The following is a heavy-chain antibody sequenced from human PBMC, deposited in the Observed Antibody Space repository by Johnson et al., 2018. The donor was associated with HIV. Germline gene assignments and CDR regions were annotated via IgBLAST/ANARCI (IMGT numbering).Heavy chain of an antibody. V-gene: IGHV3-23*04. CDR3: AKGRGYDYDALDF. D-gene: IGHD5-12*01. CDR2: VTGTGGDT. CDR1: GFTFSSYA. J-gene: IGHJ3*01. Sequence: MQLVESGGGLVQPGGSLRLSCAASGFTFSSYAMHWIRQAPGKGLEWVSGVTGTGGDTYYAESVKGRFTISRDNSKNTLYLQMSSLRAEDTAVYYCAKGRGYDYDALDFWGQGTMVTVSS.